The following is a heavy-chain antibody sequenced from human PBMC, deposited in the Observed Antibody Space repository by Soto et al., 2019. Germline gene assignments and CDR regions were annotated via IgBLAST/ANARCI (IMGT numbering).Heavy chain of an antibody. D-gene: IGHD2-15*01. CDR1: GFSFRDYY. J-gene: IGHJ1*01. CDR3: VRGSCGDGRCFSQH. V-gene: IGHV3-72*01. CDR2: IRREANRFTT. Sequence: PGGSLRLSCVASGFSFRDYYMDWVRQAPGKGLEWLGRIRREANRFTTEYAAAAKGRFTISRDDSKNSLYLELRSLRTEDTALFFCVRGSCGDGRCFSQHWGHGTLVTVSS.